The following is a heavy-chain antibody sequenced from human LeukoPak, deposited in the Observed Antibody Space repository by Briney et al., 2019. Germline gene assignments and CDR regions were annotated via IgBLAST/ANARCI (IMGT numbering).Heavy chain of an antibody. CDR3: AREIPHYYFDY. D-gene: IGHD2-2*02. Sequence: GGSLRLSCAASGFTLSDYSIHWVRQAPGKGLEWVSSISSSSSSSIYYADSVKGRFTISRDDAKNSLYLQMNSLRAEDTAVYYCAREIPHYYFDYWGQGTLVTVSS. CDR1: GFTLSDYS. J-gene: IGHJ4*02. CDR2: ISSSSSSSI. V-gene: IGHV3-21*01.